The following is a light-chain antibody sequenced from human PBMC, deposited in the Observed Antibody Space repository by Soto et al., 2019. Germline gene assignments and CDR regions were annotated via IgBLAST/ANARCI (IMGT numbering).Light chain of an antibody. CDR3: QVWYSSTDIYV. Sequence: SSELTQPPSLSVAPGQTARITCGGNNIGSESVHWYQQRPGQAPVLVVYDYSDRPSGIPERFSGSNSANTATLTISRVEAGDEADYYCQVWYSSTDIYVFGSGTKVTVL. V-gene: IGLV3-21*02. J-gene: IGLJ1*01. CDR1: NIGSES. CDR2: DYS.